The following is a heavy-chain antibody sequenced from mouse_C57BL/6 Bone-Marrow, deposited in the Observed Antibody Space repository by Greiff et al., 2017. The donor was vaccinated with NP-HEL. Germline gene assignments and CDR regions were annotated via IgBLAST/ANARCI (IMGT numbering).Heavy chain of an antibody. CDR3: ARMSRMDY. D-gene: IGHD1-1*01. CDR2: IWPGGGS. J-gene: IGHJ4*01. V-gene: IGHV2-9-1*01. CDR1: GFSLTSYA. Sequence: VKLMESGPGLVAPSQSLSITCTVSGFSLTSYAISWVRQPPGKGLEWLGVIWPGGGSNYNSALNSRLSISKDNSKSQVFLKMNSLQTDDTARYYCARMSRMDYWGQGTSVTVSS.